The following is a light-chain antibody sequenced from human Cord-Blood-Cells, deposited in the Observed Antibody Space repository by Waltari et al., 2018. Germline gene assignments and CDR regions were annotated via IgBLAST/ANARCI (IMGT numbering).Light chain of an antibody. CDR1: SRAVGSYNL. CDR2: EVS. Sequence: QSALTQPASVSGSPGQSITTSCTGTSRAVGSYNLVSWYQQHPGKAPKLMIYEVSKRPSGVSNRFSGSKSGNTASLTISGLQAEDEADYYCCSYAGSSTLVFGGGTKLTVL. J-gene: IGLJ3*02. CDR3: CSYAGSSTLV. V-gene: IGLV2-23*02.